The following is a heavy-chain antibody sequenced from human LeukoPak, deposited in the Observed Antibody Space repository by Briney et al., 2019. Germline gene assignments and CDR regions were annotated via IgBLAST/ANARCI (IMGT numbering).Heavy chain of an antibody. D-gene: IGHD4-17*01. CDR3: AKGRGAMVTTFDY. CDR2: ISVSGGST. CDR1: GFTSSNCV. Sequence: GGSLRLSCAASGFTSSNCVMSWVRQAPGKGLEWVTVISVSGGSTYYADSVKGRFTISRDNSKNTLHLQMNSLRAEDTAIYYCAKGRGAMVTTFDYWGQGTLVTVSS. J-gene: IGHJ4*02. V-gene: IGHV3-23*01.